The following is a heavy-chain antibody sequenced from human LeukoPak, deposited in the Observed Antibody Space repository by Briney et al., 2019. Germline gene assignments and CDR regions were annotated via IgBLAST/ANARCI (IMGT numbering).Heavy chain of an antibody. CDR2: IHYSGST. Sequence: PSETLSLTCTVSGGSISSYYWSWIRQPPGKGLEWIGYIHYSGSTNYNPSLKSRVTISVDTSKNQFSLKLSSVTAADTAVYYCARDIGQQLRWFDPWGQGTLVTVSS. V-gene: IGHV4-59*01. J-gene: IGHJ5*02. CDR3: ARDIGQQLRWFDP. D-gene: IGHD6-13*01. CDR1: GGSISSYY.